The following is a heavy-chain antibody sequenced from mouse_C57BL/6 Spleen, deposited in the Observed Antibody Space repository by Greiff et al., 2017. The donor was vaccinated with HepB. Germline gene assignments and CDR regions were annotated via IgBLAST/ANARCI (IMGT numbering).Heavy chain of an antibody. CDR2: INYDGSST. V-gene: IGHV5-16*01. CDR1: GFTFSDYY. J-gene: IGHJ2*01. CDR3: ARDQGGYDGYYGGYFDY. D-gene: IGHD2-3*01. Sequence: EVKLMESEGGLVQPGSSMKLSCTASGFTFSDYYMAWVRQVPEKGLEWVANINYDGSSTYYLDSLKSRFIISRDNAKNILYLQMSSLKSEDTATYYCARDQGGYDGYYGGYFDYWGQGTTLTVSS.